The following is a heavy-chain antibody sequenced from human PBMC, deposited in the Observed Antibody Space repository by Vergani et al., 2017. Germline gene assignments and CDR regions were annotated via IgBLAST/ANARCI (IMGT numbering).Heavy chain of an antibody. CDR2: IDWDDDK. D-gene: IGHD6-19*01. Sequence: QVTLRESGPALVKPTQTLTLTCTFSGFSLSTSGMCVSWIRQPPGKALEWLALIDWDDDKYYSTSLKTRLTISKDTSKNQVVLTMTNMDPVDTATYYCARIDFIGDSSLYAFDIWGQGTMVTVSS. V-gene: IGHV2-70*01. CDR3: ARIDFIGDSSLYAFDI. J-gene: IGHJ3*02. CDR1: GFSLSTSGMC.